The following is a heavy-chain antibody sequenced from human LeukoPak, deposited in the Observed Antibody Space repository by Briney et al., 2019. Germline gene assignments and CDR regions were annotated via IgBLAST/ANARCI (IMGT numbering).Heavy chain of an antibody. CDR3: ARESVGWLIHDY. J-gene: IGHJ4*02. CDR2: IYYSGST. CDR1: GFTFSSYS. D-gene: IGHD6-19*01. Sequence: LRLSCAASGFTFSSYSMNWVRQPPGKGLEWIGSIYYSGSTYYNPSLKSRVTISVDTSKNQFSLKLSSVTAADTAVYYCARESVGWLIHDYWGQGTLVTVSS. V-gene: IGHV4-39*07.